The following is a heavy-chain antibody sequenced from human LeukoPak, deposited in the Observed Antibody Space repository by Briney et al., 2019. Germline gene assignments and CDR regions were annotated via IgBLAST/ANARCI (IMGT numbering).Heavy chain of an antibody. Sequence: GGSLRLSCAASGFTFSAYSMNWVRQAPGKGLEWLSSINGRSSTIYYADSVKGRFTISRDNAKNSLYLQMNSLRAEDTAVYYCARDGYSGYDEYYFDYWGQGTLVTVSS. CDR1: GFTFSAYS. D-gene: IGHD5-12*01. CDR3: ARDGYSGYDEYYFDY. V-gene: IGHV3-48*01. CDR2: INGRSSTI. J-gene: IGHJ4*02.